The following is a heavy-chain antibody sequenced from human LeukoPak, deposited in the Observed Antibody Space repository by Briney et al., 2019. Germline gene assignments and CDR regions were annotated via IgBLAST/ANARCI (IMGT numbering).Heavy chain of an antibody. CDR1: GFTFSSYS. V-gene: IGHV3-21*01. CDR3: ARGSGIAAAVV. CDR2: ISSSSSYI. Sequence: PGGSLRLSCAASGFTFSSYSMNWVRQAPGKGLEWVSSISSSSSYIYHADSVKGRFTISRDNAKNSPYLQMNSLRAEDTAVYYCARGSGIAAAVVWGQGTLVTVSS. D-gene: IGHD6-13*01. J-gene: IGHJ4*02.